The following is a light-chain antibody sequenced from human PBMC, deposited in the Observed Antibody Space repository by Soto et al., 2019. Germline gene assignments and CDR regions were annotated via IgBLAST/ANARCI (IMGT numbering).Light chain of an antibody. CDR2: ETS. J-gene: IGKJ4*01. CDR1: QSISGW. CDR3: QQYSAYPLT. V-gene: IGKV1-5*03. Sequence: IQMTQSPSTLSASLGDRVTITCRASQSISGWLAWYQQKPGKAPKLLIYETSNLQSGVPSRFSGSGSATDFTLPTSGLQPDTFATYYCQQYSAYPLTFDGGTKVEI.